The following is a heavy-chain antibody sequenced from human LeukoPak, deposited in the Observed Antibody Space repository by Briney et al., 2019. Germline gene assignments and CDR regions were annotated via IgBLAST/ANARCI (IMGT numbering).Heavy chain of an antibody. CDR3: TRAGGYDNYLDC. CDR2: IRSKVHDWTP. V-gene: IGHV3-49*04. J-gene: IGHJ4*02. Sequence: PGRSLRLSCTPSGFTFGDYGFNWVRQAPGKGLEWVGFIRSKVHDWTPQYAASVQGRFIISRDDSKGIAYLQMNSLKTEDTAVYYCTRAGGYDNYLDCWGQGTPVSVSS. CDR1: GFTFGDYG. D-gene: IGHD5-12*01.